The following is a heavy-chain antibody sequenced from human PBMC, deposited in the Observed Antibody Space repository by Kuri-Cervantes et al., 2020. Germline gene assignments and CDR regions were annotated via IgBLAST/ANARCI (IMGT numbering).Heavy chain of an antibody. CDR3: ARGLESLFPHPGTSMATV. Sequence: SETLSLTCTVSGGSISSGDYYWSWIRQPPGKGLEWIGYLYYGGSTSYNPSLESRVTMSVDTSKNQFSLKLSSATAADTAVYYCARGLESLFPHPGTSMATVWGQGTLVTVSS. V-gene: IGHV4-61*08. CDR2: LYYGGST. D-gene: IGHD2-21*01. J-gene: IGHJ4*02. CDR1: GGSISSGDYY.